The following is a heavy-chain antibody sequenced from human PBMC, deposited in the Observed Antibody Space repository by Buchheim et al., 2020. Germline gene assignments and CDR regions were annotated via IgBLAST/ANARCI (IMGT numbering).Heavy chain of an antibody. CDR2: VSSDGYTT. CDR3: ARDPPQSGWSFEA. Sequence: QVQLVESGGGVVQPGRSLRLSCAASGFTFSSFGMHWVRQAPGEGLEWVAVVSSDGYTTYYADSMKGRFTIYRDNSKNTLFLQVNSLRAEDTAVYYCARDPPQSGWSFEAWGQGTL. D-gene: IGHD6-19*01. V-gene: IGHV3-30*03. J-gene: IGHJ5*01. CDR1: GFTFSSFG.